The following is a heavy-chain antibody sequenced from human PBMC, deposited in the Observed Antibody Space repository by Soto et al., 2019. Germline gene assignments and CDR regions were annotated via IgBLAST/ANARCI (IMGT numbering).Heavy chain of an antibody. CDR3: ARSGGFTMVRGVLDY. V-gene: IGHV3-48*02. CDR2: ISSSSSTI. D-gene: IGHD3-10*01. Sequence: EVQLVESGGGLVQPGGSLRLSCAASGFTFSSYSMNWVRQAPGKGLEWVSSISSSSSTIYYADSVKGRFTISKNNSKNPLYLQMNSLRDEDTAVYYCARSGGFTMVRGVLDYWGQGTLVTVSS. CDR1: GFTFSSYS. J-gene: IGHJ4*02.